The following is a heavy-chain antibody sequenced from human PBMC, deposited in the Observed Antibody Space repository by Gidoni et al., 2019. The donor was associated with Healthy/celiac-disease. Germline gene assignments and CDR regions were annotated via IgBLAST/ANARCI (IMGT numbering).Heavy chain of an antibody. CDR1: GFTFRGSA. J-gene: IGHJ4*02. D-gene: IGHD3-10*01. Sequence: EVQLVESGGGLVQPGGSLKLSCAASGFTFRGSAMHWVRQASGKGLGWVGRIRSKANSYATAYAASVKGRFTISRDDSKNTAYLQMNSLKTEDTAVYYCTRLLWFGELQDYWGQGTLVTVSS. V-gene: IGHV3-73*01. CDR3: TRLLWFGELQDY. CDR2: IRSKANSYAT.